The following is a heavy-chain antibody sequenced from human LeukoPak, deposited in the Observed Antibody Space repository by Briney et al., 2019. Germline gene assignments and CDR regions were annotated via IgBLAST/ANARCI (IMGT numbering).Heavy chain of an antibody. CDR3: ARDTHIVVVPAARGDYYYYGMDV. V-gene: IGHV1-18*01. Sequence: ASVKVSCKASGYTFTSYGISWVRQAPGQELEWMGWISAYNGNTNYAQKLQGRVTMTTDTSTSTAYMELRSLRPDDTAVYYCARDTHIVVVPAARGDYYYYGMDVWDQGTTVTVSS. CDR1: GYTFTSYG. D-gene: IGHD2-2*01. CDR2: ISAYNGNT. J-gene: IGHJ6*02.